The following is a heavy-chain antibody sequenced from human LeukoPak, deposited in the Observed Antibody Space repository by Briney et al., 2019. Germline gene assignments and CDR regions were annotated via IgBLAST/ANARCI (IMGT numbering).Heavy chain of an antibody. CDR1: GFSLSIYG. D-gene: IGHD5-18*01. Sequence: TGGSLRLSCAASGFSLSIYGVNWVRQAPGKGLEWVSSIFPSSDEIHYADSVKGRFTISGDNSRSTLSLQMDSLRAEDTATYYCATYRQIQVPFEFWGQGTLVTVSS. CDR3: ATYRQIQVPFEF. V-gene: IGHV3-23*01. CDR2: IFPSSDEI. J-gene: IGHJ4*02.